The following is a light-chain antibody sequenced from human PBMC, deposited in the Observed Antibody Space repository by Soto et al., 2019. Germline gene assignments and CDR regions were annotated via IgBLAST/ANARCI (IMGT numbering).Light chain of an antibody. CDR2: AAS. J-gene: IGKJ3*01. Sequence: DIQMTQSPSSLSACVGDTVTITCRASQDINTYLAWYQQKPGEVPQIIVYAASTLQSGVPSRFRGSGSGTDFTLTIRSLQPEDVATYFCQNYHTAAPFTFGPGTTVDI. CDR3: QNYHTAAPFT. V-gene: IGKV1-27*01. CDR1: QDINTY.